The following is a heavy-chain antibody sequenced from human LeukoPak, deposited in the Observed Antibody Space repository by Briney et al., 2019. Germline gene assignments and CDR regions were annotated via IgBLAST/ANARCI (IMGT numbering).Heavy chain of an antibody. V-gene: IGHV1-8*01. CDR3: ARDVAPTYYDFWSGYSGDYGMDV. D-gene: IGHD3-3*01. Sequence: GASVKVSCKASGYPFTSYNVNWVRQATGQGLEWMGWMNTNSGNTGYSQNFQGRVTMTRDTSISTAYMELSSLMSEDTAVYYCARDVAPTYYDFWSGYSGDYGMDVWGQGTTVTVSS. CDR2: MNTNSGNT. CDR1: GYPFTSYN. J-gene: IGHJ6*02.